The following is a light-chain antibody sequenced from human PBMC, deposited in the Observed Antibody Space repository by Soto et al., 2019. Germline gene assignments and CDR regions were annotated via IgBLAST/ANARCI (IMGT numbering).Light chain of an antibody. CDR3: MQTAHWPYT. CDR2: KVF. Sequence: DVVMTQSPLSLPVTLGQSASISCTSSQSLVYADGNTHLNWLQQRPGQSPRRLIYKVFNRDSGVPDRFSGSASGSEFTLTISRVEAEDIGVYYCMQTAHWPYTFGRGTKVDIK. J-gene: IGKJ2*01. V-gene: IGKV2-30*01. CDR1: QSLVYADGNTH.